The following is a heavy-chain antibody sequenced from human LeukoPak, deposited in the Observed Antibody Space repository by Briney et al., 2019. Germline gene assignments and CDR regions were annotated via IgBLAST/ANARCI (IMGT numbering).Heavy chain of an antibody. V-gene: IGHV1-2*02. CDR2: INPNSGGT. CDR3: ARAVEAVAGTWGGTYYYYYYMDV. J-gene: IGHJ6*03. CDR1: GYTFTGYY. Sequence: ASVKVSCKASGYTFTGYYMHWVRQAPGQGLEWMGWINPNSGGTNYAQKFQGRVTMTRDTSISTAYMELSRLRSDDTAVYYCARAVEAVAGTWGGTYYYYYYMDVWGKGTTVTISS. D-gene: IGHD6-19*01.